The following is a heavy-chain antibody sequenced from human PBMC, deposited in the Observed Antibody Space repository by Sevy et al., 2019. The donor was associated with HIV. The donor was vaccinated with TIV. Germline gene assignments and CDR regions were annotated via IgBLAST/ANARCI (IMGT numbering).Heavy chain of an antibody. V-gene: IGHV1-46*01. CDR1: GYTFTNNY. Sequence: ASVKVSCKASGYTFTNNYMHCVRRAPGLGLEWMGLINPSDGTTRFAQRLQGRLTMNTDTATSPVFMELSSLISDDTAVYYGASGTLSYYTGGGASGYPEFAWWGQGTLVTVSS. D-gene: IGHD2-8*02. CDR2: INPSDGTT. J-gene: IGHJ4*02. CDR3: ASGTLSYYTGGGASGYPEFAW.